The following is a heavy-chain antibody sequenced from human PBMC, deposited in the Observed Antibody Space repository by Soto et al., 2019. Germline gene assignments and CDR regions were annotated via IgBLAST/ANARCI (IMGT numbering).Heavy chain of an antibody. CDR1: GGTFSSYA. CDR2: IIPIFGTA. CDR3: ARARVEGSKAGTKVLVFEY. V-gene: IGHV1-69*01. Sequence: QVQLVQSGAEVKKPGSSVKVSCKASGGTFSSYAITWVRQAPGQGLEWMGGIIPIFGTANYAQKFQGRVTSTADESTSTAYMEPSSLRSEDTAVYYCARARVEGSKAGTKVLVFEYWGQGTLVTVSS. D-gene: IGHD1-1*01. J-gene: IGHJ4*02.